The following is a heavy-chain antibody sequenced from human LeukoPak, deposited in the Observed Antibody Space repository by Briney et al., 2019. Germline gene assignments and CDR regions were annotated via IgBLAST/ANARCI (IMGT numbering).Heavy chain of an antibody. J-gene: IGHJ6*02. Sequence: GASVKVSCKASGGTFSSYAISWVRQAPGQGLEWMGGIIPIFGTANYAQKFQGRVTITADESTSTAYMELSSLISADTAVYYCARDPPYGGYSLGYYYGLDVWGQGTTVIVSS. D-gene: IGHD3-22*01. CDR3: ARDPPYGGYSLGYYYGLDV. CDR1: GGTFSSYA. V-gene: IGHV1-69*13. CDR2: IIPIFGTA.